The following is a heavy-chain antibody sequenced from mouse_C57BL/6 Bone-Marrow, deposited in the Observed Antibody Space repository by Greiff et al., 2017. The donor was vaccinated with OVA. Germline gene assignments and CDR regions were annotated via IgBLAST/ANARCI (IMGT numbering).Heavy chain of an antibody. Sequence: QVQLQQSGAELVKPGASVKISCKASGYAFSSYWMNWVKQRPGKGLEWIGQIYPGDGDTNYNGKFKGKATLTADKSSSTAYMQRSRLTAEDAEVEFCARRGDYDDAMDYWGQGTSVTVSS. V-gene: IGHV1-80*01. CDR2: IYPGDGDT. CDR1: GYAFSSYW. CDR3: ARRGDYDDAMDY. D-gene: IGHD2-4*01. J-gene: IGHJ4*01.